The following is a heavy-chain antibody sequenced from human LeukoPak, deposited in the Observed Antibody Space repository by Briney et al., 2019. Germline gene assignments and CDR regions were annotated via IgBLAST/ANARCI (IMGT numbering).Heavy chain of an antibody. CDR1: GGSMNNDY. D-gene: IGHD3-22*01. V-gene: IGHV4-59*08. CDR3: ARHYDSSAYWYYFDS. J-gene: IGHJ4*02. Sequence: PSETLSLTCTVSGGSMNNDYWTWIRQPPGKGLERIGCIFYSGSTSYNPSLKSRVSISVDTSKNQFSLKVTSVTAADSAVYYCARHYDSSAYWYYFDSWGQGTLVTVSS. CDR2: IFYSGST.